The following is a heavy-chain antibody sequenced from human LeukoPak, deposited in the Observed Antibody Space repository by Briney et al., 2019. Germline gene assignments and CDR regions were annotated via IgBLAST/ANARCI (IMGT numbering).Heavy chain of an antibody. J-gene: IGHJ5*02. CDR3: ARRLTQYDCFDP. Sequence: SQTLSLTCAISGDSVSSNSVTWNWIRQSPPRGLEWLGRTYYRSTWYNDYAVSVGGRITVNPDTSKNQFSPHLNSVTPEDTAVYYCARRLTQYDCFDPWGQGILVTVSS. D-gene: IGHD2-2*01. V-gene: IGHV6-1*01. CDR1: GDSVSSNSVT. CDR2: TYYRSTWYN.